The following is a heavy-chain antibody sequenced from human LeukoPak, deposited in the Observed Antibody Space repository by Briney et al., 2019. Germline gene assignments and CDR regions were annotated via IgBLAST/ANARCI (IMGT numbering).Heavy chain of an antibody. V-gene: IGHV3-23*01. D-gene: IGHD2-2*01. CDR1: GFTFSSYA. J-gene: IGHJ4*02. CDR3: AKDPGVVPAHYFDY. CDR2: TGSTGVST. Sequence: GGSLRLSCAASGFTFSSYAMNWVRQAPGKGLEWVSATGSTGVSTFYADSVKGRFTASRDNSKNTLSLQMNSLRAEDTAVYYCAKDPGVVPAHYFDYWGRGILVTVSS.